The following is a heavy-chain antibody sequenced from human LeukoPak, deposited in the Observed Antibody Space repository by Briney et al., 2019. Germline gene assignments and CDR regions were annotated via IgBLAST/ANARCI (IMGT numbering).Heavy chain of an antibody. Sequence: PGGSLRLSCAASGFIFSSYVMTWVRQAPGKGLEWVSSITSGGSTYYADSVKGRFTISRDNSKNTLYLQMNSLRAEDTAVYYCAKDNDEDSGWYFGYWGQGTLVTVSS. J-gene: IGHJ4*02. V-gene: IGHV3-23*01. CDR1: GFIFSSYV. D-gene: IGHD5-12*01. CDR2: ITSGGST. CDR3: AKDNDEDSGWYFGY.